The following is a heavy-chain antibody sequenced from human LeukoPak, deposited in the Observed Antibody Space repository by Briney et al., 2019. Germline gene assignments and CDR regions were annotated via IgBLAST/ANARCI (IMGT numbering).Heavy chain of an antibody. Sequence: ASVKVSCKASGYTFTSYYMHWVRPAPGQGRAWMGIINPSGGSTSYAQKFQGRVTMTRDTSTSTVYMELSSLRSEDTAVYYCARTSGSPAYYFDYWGQGTLVTVSS. CDR2: INPSGGST. D-gene: IGHD3-10*01. CDR1: GYTFTSYY. CDR3: ARTSGSPAYYFDY. V-gene: IGHV1-46*01. J-gene: IGHJ4*02.